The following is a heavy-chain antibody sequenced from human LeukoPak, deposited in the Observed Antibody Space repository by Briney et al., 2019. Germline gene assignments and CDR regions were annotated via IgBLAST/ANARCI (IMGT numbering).Heavy chain of an antibody. CDR3: AKRPDCSTTNCFRFEY. CDR1: GFTFSTYA. D-gene: IGHD2-2*01. Sequence: GGSLRLSCAASGFTFSTYAMSWVRQAPGQGLEWVSSINGDGSTYYAESVKGRFTVSRDNSKNTLYLQMDSLRAEDTAVYYCAKRPDCSTTNCFRFEYWGQGTLVTVSS. J-gene: IGHJ4*02. CDR2: INGDGST. V-gene: IGHV3-23*01.